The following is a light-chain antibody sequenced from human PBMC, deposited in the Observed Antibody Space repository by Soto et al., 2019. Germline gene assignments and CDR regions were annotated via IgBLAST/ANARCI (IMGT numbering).Light chain of an antibody. V-gene: IGLV2-14*03. CDR3: SSYTSKDTLV. J-gene: IGLJ3*02. CDR2: DVS. Sequence: QSALTQPASVSGSPGQSITISCTGTSSDVGGYDHVSWYQQHPGKAPKLIIYDVSIRPSGVSNRFSGSKSGNTASLAVSGLQAEDEADYYCSSYTSKDTLVFGGGTKVT. CDR1: SSDVGGYDH.